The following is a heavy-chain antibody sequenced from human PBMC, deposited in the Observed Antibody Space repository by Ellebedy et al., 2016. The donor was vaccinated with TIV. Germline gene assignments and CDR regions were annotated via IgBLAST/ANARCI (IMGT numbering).Heavy chain of an antibody. D-gene: IGHD6-6*01. Sequence: GESLKISCAASGFTVSTTYMSWVRRAPGKGLEWVSIIYRSGSTHYADSVKGRFTIPRDNSENTVYLQMNSLRAEDTAVYYCMFKGLSARLYWGQGTLVTVSS. J-gene: IGHJ1*01. CDR3: MFKGLSARLY. CDR2: IYRSGST. CDR1: GFTVSTTY. V-gene: IGHV3-53*01.